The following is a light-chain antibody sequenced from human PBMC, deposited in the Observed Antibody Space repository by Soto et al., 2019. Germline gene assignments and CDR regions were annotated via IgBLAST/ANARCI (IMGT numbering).Light chain of an antibody. J-gene: IGLJ2*01. CDR1: SSDVGDDNY. Sequence: QSALTQPPSASGSPGQSVTISCTGTSSDVGDDNYVSWYQQHPGKAPKLMINGDTKRPSGVPDRFSGSKSGTAASLTVAGHQAEDEADYYCSSYAGSDNVVFGGGTKLTVL. V-gene: IGLV2-8*01. CDR3: SSYAGSDNVV. CDR2: GDT.